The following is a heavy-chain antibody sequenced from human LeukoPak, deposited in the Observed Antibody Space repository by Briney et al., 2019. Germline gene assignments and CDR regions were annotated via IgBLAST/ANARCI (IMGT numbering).Heavy chain of an antibody. CDR1: GFSFSYYW. CDR2: IKHDGNEK. CDR3: ARDAEVGTLFGVLSRYNWFDP. V-gene: IGHV3-7*01. Sequence: PGGSLRLSCTASGFSFSYYWMSWVRQAPGKGLEWVANIKHDGNEKYYVDSVKGRFTMSRHNAKKSLYLQMTSLRVEDTAVYYCARDAEVGTLFGVLSRYNWFDPWGQGTLVTVSS. D-gene: IGHD3-3*01. J-gene: IGHJ5*02.